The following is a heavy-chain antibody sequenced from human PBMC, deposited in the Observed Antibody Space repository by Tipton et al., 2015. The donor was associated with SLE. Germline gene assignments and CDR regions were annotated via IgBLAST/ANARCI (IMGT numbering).Heavy chain of an antibody. CDR2: IYYSGST. J-gene: IGHJ2*01. CDR3: ASFRALLKGSGFDL. CDR1: GGSISSGGYY. V-gene: IGHV4-31*03. Sequence: TLSLTCTVSGGSISSGGYYWSWIRQHPGKGLEWIGYIYYSGSTYYNPSLKSRVTISVDTSKNQFSLKLSSVTVADTAVYYCASFRALLKGSGFDLWGRGTLVTVSS. D-gene: IGHD3-10*01.